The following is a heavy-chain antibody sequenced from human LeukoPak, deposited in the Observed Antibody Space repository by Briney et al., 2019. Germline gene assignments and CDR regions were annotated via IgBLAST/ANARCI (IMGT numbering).Heavy chain of an antibody. D-gene: IGHD6-13*01. CDR3: VASTGYSSSWFYFDY. CDR2: ISSSSSTI. CDR1: GFTFSSYS. J-gene: IGHJ4*02. V-gene: IGHV3-48*01. Sequence: PGGSLRLSCAASGFTFSSYSMNWVRQAPGKGLEWVSYISSSSSTIYYADPVKGRFTISRDNAKNSLYLQMNSLRAKDTAVYYCVASTGYSSSWFYFDYWGQGTLVTVSS.